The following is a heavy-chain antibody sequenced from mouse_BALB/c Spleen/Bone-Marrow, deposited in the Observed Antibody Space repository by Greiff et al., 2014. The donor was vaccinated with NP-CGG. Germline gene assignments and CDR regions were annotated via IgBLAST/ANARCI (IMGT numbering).Heavy chain of an antibody. V-gene: IGHV5-6*01. J-gene: IGHJ2*01. CDR1: GFTFSSYG. CDR2: ISSGGSYT. CDR3: ARHDYDEENFDY. D-gene: IGHD2-4*01. Sequence: VQLKKSGGDLVKPGGSLKLSCAASGFTFSSYGMSWVRQTPDKRLEWVATISSGGSYTYYPDSVKGRFTISRDNAKNTLYLQMSSLKSEDTAMYYCARHDYDEENFDYWGQGTTLTVSS.